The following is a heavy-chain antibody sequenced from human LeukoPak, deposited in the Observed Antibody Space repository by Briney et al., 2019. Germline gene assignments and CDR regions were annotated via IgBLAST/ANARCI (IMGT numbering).Heavy chain of an antibody. J-gene: IGHJ4*02. CDR2: IYYSGNT. CDR3: ARDYSSSWYY. Sequence: SETLSLTCTVSGDSISSSSSYWGWIRQPPGKGLEWIGSIYYSGNTYYNTSLKSRVTISVDTSKNQFSLKLNSVTAADTAVYYCARDYSSSWYYWGQGTLVTVSS. CDR1: GDSISSSSSY. D-gene: IGHD6-13*01. V-gene: IGHV4-39*02.